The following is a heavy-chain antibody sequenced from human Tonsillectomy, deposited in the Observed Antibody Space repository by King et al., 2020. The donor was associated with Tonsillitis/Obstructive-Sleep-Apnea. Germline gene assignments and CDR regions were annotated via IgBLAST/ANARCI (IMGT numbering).Heavy chain of an antibody. D-gene: IGHD5-12*01. CDR3: VRGGSGYDLGGFDY. CDR1: GFTFRTHG. CDR2: IWYDGSNK. Sequence: VQLVQSGGGVVQPGRSLRVSCAASGFTFRTHGMHWVRQAPGKGLEWVAVIWYDGSNKYYAGSVKGRFTISRDNSKNTLYLQMNSLRVEDTAVYYSVRGGSGYDLGGFDYWGQGTLVTVSS. V-gene: IGHV3-33*01. J-gene: IGHJ4*02.